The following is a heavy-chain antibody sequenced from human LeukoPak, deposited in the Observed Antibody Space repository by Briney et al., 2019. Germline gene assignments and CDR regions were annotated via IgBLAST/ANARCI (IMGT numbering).Heavy chain of an antibody. D-gene: IGHD2-15*01. CDR1: GFSFSNYG. CDR2: IRYDGSNK. J-gene: IGHJ4*02. CDR3: AKYARYCSGGSCYSTTTFDH. Sequence: GGSLRLSCAASGFSFSNYGMHWVRQAPGKGLEWVAFIRYDGSNKDYADSVKGRFTISISRDNSKNTLYLQMNSLRAEATAVYYCAKYARYCSGGSCYSTTTFDHWGQGTLVTVSS. V-gene: IGHV3-30*02.